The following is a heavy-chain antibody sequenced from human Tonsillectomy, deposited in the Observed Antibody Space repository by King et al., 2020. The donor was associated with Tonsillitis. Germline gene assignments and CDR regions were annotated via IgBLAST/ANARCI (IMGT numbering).Heavy chain of an antibody. CDR1: GYSFSNYA. CDR3: ARGEDLGGVSYGMDV. J-gene: IGHJ6*02. Sequence: VQLVQSGDEVKKPGASAQVSCKASGYSFSNYAMHWVRQAPGQRLEWMGWINAGNGNTIYSQKFQGRVTIFRDTSASTDYMELSSLRSEDTAVYYCARGEDLGGVSYGMDVWGPGTTVTVSS. D-gene: IGHD3-16*01. CDR2: INAGNGNT. V-gene: IGHV1-3*01.